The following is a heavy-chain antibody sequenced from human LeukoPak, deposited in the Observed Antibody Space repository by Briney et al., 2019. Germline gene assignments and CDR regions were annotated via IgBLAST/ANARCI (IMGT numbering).Heavy chain of an antibody. CDR3: ARDTGVDAFDI. D-gene: IGHD3-10*01. V-gene: IGHV4-30-2*01. CDR1: GGSISSGGYY. J-gene: IGHJ3*02. Sequence: PSETLSLTCTVSGGSISSGGYYWSWIRQPPGKGLEWIGYIYHSGSTYYNPSLKSRVTISVDTSKNQFSLKLSSVTAADTAVYYCARDTGVDAFDIWGQGTMVTVSS. CDR2: IYHSGST.